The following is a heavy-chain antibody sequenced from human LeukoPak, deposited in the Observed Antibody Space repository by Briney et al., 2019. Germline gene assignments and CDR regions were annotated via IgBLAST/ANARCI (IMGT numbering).Heavy chain of an antibody. V-gene: IGHV4-4*07. J-gene: IGHJ4*02. CDR3: ARVGSSSLRVLDY. D-gene: IGHD6-6*01. Sequence: KASETLSLTCTVSGGSMRNYYWSWIRQPARRGLEWIGSIYYSGSTYYNPSLKSRVTISVDTSKNQFALKLSSVTAADPAVYYCARVGSSSLRVLDYWGEGTLVTVSS. CDR2: IYYSGST. CDR1: GGSMRNYY.